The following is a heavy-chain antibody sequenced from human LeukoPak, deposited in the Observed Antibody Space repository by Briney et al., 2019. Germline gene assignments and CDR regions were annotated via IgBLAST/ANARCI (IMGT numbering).Heavy chain of an antibody. CDR2: VNPNTGAT. D-gene: IGHD5-18*01. Sequence: KLGESLKISCKGSGYSFTSYWIGWVRQAPGQGLEWMGWVNPNTGATTYAQEFQGRVTMTRDTSISTAYMELSSLISDDTAVYYCARAALIGSRIQMAFDIWGQGTTVIVSS. CDR1: GYSFTSYW. J-gene: IGHJ3*02. V-gene: IGHV1-2*02. CDR3: ARAALIGSRIQMAFDI.